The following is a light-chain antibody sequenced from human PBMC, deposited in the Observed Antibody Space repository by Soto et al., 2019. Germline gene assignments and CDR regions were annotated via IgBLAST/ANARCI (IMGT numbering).Light chain of an antibody. J-gene: IGKJ3*01. CDR1: QSVLYNSNNKNY. CDR3: QQYYSSPLT. CDR2: WAS. Sequence: DIVMTQSPDALAVSLGERATIDCKASQSVLYNSNNKNYLAWYQQKPGQPPTLLIYWASARESGVPDRFSGSGSGTDFTLTISSLQAEDVAVYYCQQYYSSPLTFGPGTKVDIK. V-gene: IGKV4-1*01.